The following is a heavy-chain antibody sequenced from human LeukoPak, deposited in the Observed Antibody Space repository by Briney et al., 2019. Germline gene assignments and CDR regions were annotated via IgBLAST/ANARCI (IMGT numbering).Heavy chain of an antibody. CDR3: ARVAVVLDCSGDTCSSVFKSFDA. V-gene: IGHV1-18*01. D-gene: IGHD2-15*01. CDR2: IRAYNGNT. Sequence: ASVRVSCKASGYMFTSYAISWVRRAPGQGLEWMGWIRAYNGNTKYAQKFQARVTMTTDTSTSTAYMELRSLRSDDTAVYYCARVAVVLDCSGDTCSSVFKSFDAWGQGTLVTVSS. CDR1: GYMFTSYA. J-gene: IGHJ5*02.